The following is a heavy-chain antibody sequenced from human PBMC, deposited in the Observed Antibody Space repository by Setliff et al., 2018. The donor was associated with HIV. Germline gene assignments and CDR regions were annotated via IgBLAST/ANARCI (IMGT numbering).Heavy chain of an antibody. Sequence: SLRLSCVVSGFTFSHYGMHWVRQAPGKGLEWVTFIASDVSKTHIADSVKGRFTISRDNSKNMLYLQMNSLSADDTAVYYCTRDPTPKELWFFSGYYFDYWGQGTLVTVSS. V-gene: IGHV3-30*02. D-gene: IGHD3-10*01. CDR1: GFTFSHYG. J-gene: IGHJ4*02. CDR3: TRDPTPKELWFFSGYYFDY. CDR2: IASDVSKT.